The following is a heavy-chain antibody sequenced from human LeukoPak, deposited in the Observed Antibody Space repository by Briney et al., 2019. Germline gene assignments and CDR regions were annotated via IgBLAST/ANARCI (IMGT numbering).Heavy chain of an antibody. D-gene: IGHD3-22*01. J-gene: IGHJ4*02. Sequence: GGSLRLSCAASGFTFSSYSMNWVRQAPGKGLEWVSSISSSSSYIYYADSVKGRFTISRDNAKNSLYLQMNSLGAEDTAVYYCARFLSGYYSYFDYWGQGTLVTVSS. CDR2: ISSSSSYI. CDR1: GFTFSSYS. V-gene: IGHV3-21*01. CDR3: ARFLSGYYSYFDY.